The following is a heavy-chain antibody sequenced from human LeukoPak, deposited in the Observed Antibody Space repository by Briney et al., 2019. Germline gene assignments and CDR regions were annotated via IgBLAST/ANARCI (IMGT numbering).Heavy chain of an antibody. J-gene: IGHJ6*02. CDR3: ARDKKYYYDSNGMDV. Sequence: GGSLRLSCAASGFTFSTYWMHWVRQVPGKGLVWVSRINNDGSRTTYADSVKGRFTISRDNAKNTVYLQMNSLRAEDTAVYYCARDKKYYYDSNGMDVWGQGTTVAVTS. CDR1: GFTFSTYW. D-gene: IGHD3-22*01. CDR2: INNDGSRT. V-gene: IGHV3-74*03.